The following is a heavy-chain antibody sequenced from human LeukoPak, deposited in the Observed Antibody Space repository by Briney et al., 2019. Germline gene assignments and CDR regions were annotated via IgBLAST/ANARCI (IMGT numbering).Heavy chain of an antibody. CDR2: IYYSGST. J-gene: IGHJ4*02. CDR3: AGHHPRNTVDF. D-gene: IGHD2/OR15-2a*01. Sequence: SETLSLTCTVSGGSISSYYWSWIRQPPGKGLEWIGYIYYSGSTNYHTSLRSRVTISLDTSKNQFSLKLSSVTAADTAVYYCAGHHPRNTVDFWGQGTLVTVSS. CDR1: GGSISSYY. V-gene: IGHV4-59*08.